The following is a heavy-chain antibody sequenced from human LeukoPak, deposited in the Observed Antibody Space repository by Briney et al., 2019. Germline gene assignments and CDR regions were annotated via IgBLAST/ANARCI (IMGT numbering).Heavy chain of an antibody. V-gene: IGHV5-10-1*01. D-gene: IGHD3-22*01. Sequence: GESLKISCKGSGYSFTSYWMSWVRQMPGKGLEWMGRIDPSDSYTNYSPSFQGHVTISADKSISTAYLQWSSLKASDTAMYYCAGSITMMDDIWGQGTMVTVSS. CDR2: IDPSDSYT. CDR3: AGSITMMDDI. CDR1: GYSFTSYW. J-gene: IGHJ3*02.